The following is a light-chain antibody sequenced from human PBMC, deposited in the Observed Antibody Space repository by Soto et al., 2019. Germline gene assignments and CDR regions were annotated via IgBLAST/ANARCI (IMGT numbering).Light chain of an antibody. J-gene: IGKJ1*01. CDR1: QSVSSSY. V-gene: IGKV3-20*01. Sequence: ESVLTQSPGTLSLSPGEKATLSCMASQSVSSSYLAWYQQKPGQAPRLLIYGASSRATGIPDRFSGSGSGTDFTLTVSRLEPEDFVVYYCQQFGSSSGTFGQGTKVEIK. CDR3: QQFGSSSGT. CDR2: GAS.